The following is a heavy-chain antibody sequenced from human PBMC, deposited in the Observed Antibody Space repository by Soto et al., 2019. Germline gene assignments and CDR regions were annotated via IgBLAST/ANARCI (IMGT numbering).Heavy chain of an antibody. D-gene: IGHD6-19*01. CDR3: AKHSSGWYFFDY. CDR1: GFSFSTYV. Sequence: DVQLLESGGRLLQPGGSLRLSCATSGFSFSTYVMNWVRQAPGRGLEWVSSITGNGATTYYADSVKGRFTISRDNSKNTLFLQMNNLRAEDTAIYYCAKHSSGWYFFDYWGQGTLVTVSS. CDR2: ITGNGATT. V-gene: IGHV3-23*01. J-gene: IGHJ4*02.